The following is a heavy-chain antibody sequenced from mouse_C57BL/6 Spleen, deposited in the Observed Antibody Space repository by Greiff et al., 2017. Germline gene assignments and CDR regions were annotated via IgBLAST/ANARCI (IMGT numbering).Heavy chain of an antibody. CDR3: AGGYCDV. V-gene: IGHV1-72*01. CDR2: IDTISGGT. Sequence: QVQLQQPGAELVKPGASVKPSCKASGYTFTSSWMHWVKQRPGRGLEWIGSIDTISGGTKYNEKFKSKATLTVDKPSSTAYMPLSSLTSEDSAVYYCAGGYCDVGGTGSTVTVSS. CDR1: GYTFTSSW. J-gene: IGHJ1*03.